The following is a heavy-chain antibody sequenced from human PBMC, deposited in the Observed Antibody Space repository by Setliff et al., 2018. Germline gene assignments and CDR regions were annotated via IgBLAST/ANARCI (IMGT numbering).Heavy chain of an antibody. V-gene: IGHV4-59*12. Sequence: LSLTCTVSGGSISSYYWSWIRQPPGKGLEWIGYIYYSGSTNYNPSLKGRATLSIDASKRQFSLKLTSVTAADTAVYYCARENGYCSGGACYFMFDYWGQGTLVTVSS. CDR3: ARENGYCSGGACYFMFDY. CDR1: GGSISSYY. CDR2: IYYSGST. D-gene: IGHD2-15*01. J-gene: IGHJ4*02.